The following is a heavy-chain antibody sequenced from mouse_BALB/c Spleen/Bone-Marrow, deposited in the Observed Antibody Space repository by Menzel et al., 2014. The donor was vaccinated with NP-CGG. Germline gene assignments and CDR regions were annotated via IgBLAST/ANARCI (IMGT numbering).Heavy chain of an antibody. CDR3: ARDRYDGAMDY. CDR1: GFSLTGYG. V-gene: IGHV2-6-7*01. D-gene: IGHD2-14*01. Sequence: VQLQQSGPGLVAPSQSLSITCTVSGFSLTGYGVNWVRQPPGKGLEWLGMIWGDGSTDYNSALKSGLSISKDNSKSXVFLKMNSLQTDDTARYYCARDRYDGAMDYWGQGTSVTVSS. CDR2: IWGDGST. J-gene: IGHJ4*01.